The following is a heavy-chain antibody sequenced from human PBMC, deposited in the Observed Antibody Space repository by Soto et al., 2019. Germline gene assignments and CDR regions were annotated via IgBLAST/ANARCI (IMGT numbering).Heavy chain of an antibody. Sequence: QVQLVQSGAEVKKPGSSVKVSCKASGGTFSSYAISWVRQAPGQGLEWMGGIIPIFGTANYAQKFQGRVTITADEPTSTAYMELSSLRSEDTAVYYCARSDVYCISTSCYYDYWGQGTLVTVSS. J-gene: IGHJ4*02. D-gene: IGHD2-2*01. CDR3: ARSDVYCISTSCYYDY. CDR1: GGTFSSYA. V-gene: IGHV1-69*12. CDR2: IIPIFGTA.